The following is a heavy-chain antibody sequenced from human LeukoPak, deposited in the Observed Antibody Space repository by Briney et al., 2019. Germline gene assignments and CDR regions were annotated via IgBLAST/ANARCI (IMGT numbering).Heavy chain of an antibody. V-gene: IGHV4-38-2*02. D-gene: IGHD3-22*01. CDR1: GYSISSGYY. CDR2: IFYSGST. CDR3: AKSNGYGLIDI. Sequence: SETLSLTCTVFGYSISSGYYWGWVRQPPGKALEWIGNIFYSGSTYYSPSLKSRVTISLDTSRNQFSLKLNSVTAADTAVYYCAKSNGYGLIDIWGQGTMVTVSS. J-gene: IGHJ3*02.